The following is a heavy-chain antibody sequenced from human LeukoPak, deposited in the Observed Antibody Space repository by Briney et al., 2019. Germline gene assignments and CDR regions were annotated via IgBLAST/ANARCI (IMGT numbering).Heavy chain of an antibody. V-gene: IGHV1-46*01. D-gene: IGHD1-14*01. CDR2: INPSGGST. J-gene: IGHJ6*03. CDR1: GYTFTSYY. CDR3: ARESEKTEAHYYYYYMDV. Sequence: ASVKVSCKASGYTFTSYYMHWVRQAPGQGLEWMGIINPSGGSTSYAQKFQGRVTMTRDTSTSTVYMELSSLRSEDTAVYYCARESEKTEAHYYYYYMDVWGKGTTVTVSS.